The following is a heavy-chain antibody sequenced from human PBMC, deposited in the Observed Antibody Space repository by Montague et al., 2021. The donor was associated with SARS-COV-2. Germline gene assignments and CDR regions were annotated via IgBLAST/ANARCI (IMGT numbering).Heavy chain of an antibody. V-gene: IGHV4-61*05. D-gene: IGHD1-26*01. CDR2: TSHDDYT. CDR1: GGSISNSNYY. Sequence: SETLSLTCTVSGGSISNSNYYWGWIRQPPGKGLEWITYTSHDDYTTYNLSLKSRVTMSIDRSKSLLSLTMTSVTAADTAVYYCARGGAKYGADAFDLWGQGTMVIVSA. CDR3: ARGGAKYGADAFDL. J-gene: IGHJ3*01.